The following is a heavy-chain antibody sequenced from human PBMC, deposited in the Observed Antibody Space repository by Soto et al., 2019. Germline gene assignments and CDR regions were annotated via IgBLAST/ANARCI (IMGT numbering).Heavy chain of an antibody. J-gene: IGHJ4*02. CDR1: GFTFSSYA. Sequence: GGSLRLSCAASGFTFSSYAVSWVRQAPGKGPEWISSISGSGSTIYYADSVKGRFTISRDNSKNTLYLQMSSLRAEDTAVYYCAKVFYYYDSSGYYYFDYWGQGTLVTV. CDR2: ISGSGSTI. D-gene: IGHD3-22*01. CDR3: AKVFYYYDSSGYYYFDY. V-gene: IGHV3-23*01.